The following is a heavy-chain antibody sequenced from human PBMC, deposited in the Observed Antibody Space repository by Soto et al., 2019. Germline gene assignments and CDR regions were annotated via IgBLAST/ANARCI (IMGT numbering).Heavy chain of an antibody. CDR1: GGSISSYY. Sequence: SETLSLTCTVSGGSISSYYWSWIRQPPGKGLEWIGYIYYSGSTNYNPSLKSRVTISVDTSKNQFSLKLSSVTAADTAVYYCASLHHSSSWYGYYYMDVWGKGTTVTVSS. CDR2: IYYSGST. J-gene: IGHJ6*03. V-gene: IGHV4-59*01. CDR3: ASLHHSSSWYGYYYMDV. D-gene: IGHD6-13*01.